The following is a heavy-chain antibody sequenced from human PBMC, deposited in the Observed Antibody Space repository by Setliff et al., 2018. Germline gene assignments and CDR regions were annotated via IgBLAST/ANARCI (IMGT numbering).Heavy chain of an antibody. CDR1: TFSLTSGFF. CDR2: VYHRGST. J-gene: IGHJ6*03. CDR3: AREGRSSTRGWYMDA. Sequence: CTVSTFSLTSGFFWAWVRQPPGKGLEWIATVYHRGSTDYKPSLKSRATISVDTSKNQFSLKLTSMTAADTAVYFCAREGRSSTRGWYMDAWGKGTSVTVSS. V-gene: IGHV4-38-2*02. D-gene: IGHD2-2*01.